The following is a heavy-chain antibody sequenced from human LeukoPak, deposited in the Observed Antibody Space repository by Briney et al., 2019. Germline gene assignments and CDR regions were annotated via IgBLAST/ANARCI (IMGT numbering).Heavy chain of an antibody. CDR2: VFHSGYT. V-gene: IGHV4-59*08. D-gene: IGHD3-9*01. J-gene: IGHJ4*02. Sequence: SETLSLTCTVSGGSITTYYWHWIRQPPGKGLEWIGYVFHSGYTNYNPSLKSRVTISVDTSKNQFSLKLSSVTAADTAVYYCARHPADLTGPRGPFDYWGQGTLVTVSS. CDR3: ARHPADLTGPRGPFDY. CDR1: GGSITTYY.